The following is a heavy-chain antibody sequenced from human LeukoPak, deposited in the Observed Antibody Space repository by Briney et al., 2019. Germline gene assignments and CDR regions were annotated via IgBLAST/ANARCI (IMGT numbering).Heavy chain of an antibody. CDR1: GYRFTSYW. CDR2: IWPSESDA. CDR3: ARSRGGVITPAALFDN. D-gene: IGHD2-2*01. V-gene: IGHV5-51*01. J-gene: IGHJ4*02. Sequence: GESLKISCKASGYRFTSYWIGWVRQVPGKGLEWMGIIWPSESDARYSPSFQGQVTFSVDKSINTAYLQWSSLKASDTAIYYCARSRGGVITPAALFDNWGQGTLVTVSS.